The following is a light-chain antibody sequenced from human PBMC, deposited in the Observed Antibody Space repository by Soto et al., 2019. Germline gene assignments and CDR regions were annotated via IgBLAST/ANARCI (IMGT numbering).Light chain of an antibody. CDR1: SSDIGGHNF. CDR2: EVS. CDR3: SSYTTSSYVV. V-gene: IGLV2-14*01. J-gene: IGLJ2*01. Sequence: SALTQPAAVSGSPGQSITISCTGTSSDIGGHNFVSWYQHHPGKAPKLLIYEVSYRASGVSNRFTGSKSANTASLTISGLQAEDEADYSCSSYTTSSYVVFGGGTKLTVL.